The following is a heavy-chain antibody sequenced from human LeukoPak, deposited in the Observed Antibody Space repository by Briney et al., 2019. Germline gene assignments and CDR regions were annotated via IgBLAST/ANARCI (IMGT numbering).Heavy chain of an antibody. Sequence: GGSLRLSCAASGFTFDDYAMHRVRQAPGKGLEWVSGISWNSGSIGYADSVKGRFTISRDNAKNSLYLQMDSLRAEDMALYYCAKDKDSYGSGTFDYWGQGTLVTVSS. CDR3: AKDKDSYGSGTFDY. V-gene: IGHV3-9*03. D-gene: IGHD5-18*01. CDR1: GFTFDDYA. J-gene: IGHJ4*02. CDR2: ISWNSGSI.